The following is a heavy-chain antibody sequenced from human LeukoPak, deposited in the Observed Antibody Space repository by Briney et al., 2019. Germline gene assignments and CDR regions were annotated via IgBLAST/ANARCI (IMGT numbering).Heavy chain of an antibody. CDR3: ARAAFAVNYYGSSDHDAFDI. CDR1: GYTFTSYD. J-gene: IGHJ3*02. CDR2: MNPNSGNT. Sequence: GASVKVSCKASGYTFTSYDINWVRQATGQGLEWMGWMNPNSGNTGYAQKFQGRVTMTRNTSISTAYMELSSLRSEDTAVYYCARAAFAVNYYGSSDHDAFDIWGQGTMVTVSS. V-gene: IGHV1-8*01. D-gene: IGHD3-22*01.